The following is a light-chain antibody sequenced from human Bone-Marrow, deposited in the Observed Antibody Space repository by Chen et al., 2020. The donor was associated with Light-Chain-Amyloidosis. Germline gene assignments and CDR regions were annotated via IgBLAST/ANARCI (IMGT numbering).Light chain of an antibody. J-gene: IGLJ2*01. CDR2: RDT. CDR1: DLPTKY. CDR3: QSADSSGTYEVI. Sequence: SYHLTQPPSVPVSPGQTARLTCSGDDLPTKYAYWYQQKPGQAPVLVIHRDTERPSGISERFSGSSSGTTATLTISGVQAEDEADYHCQSADSSGTYEVIFGGGTKLTVL. V-gene: IGLV3-25*03.